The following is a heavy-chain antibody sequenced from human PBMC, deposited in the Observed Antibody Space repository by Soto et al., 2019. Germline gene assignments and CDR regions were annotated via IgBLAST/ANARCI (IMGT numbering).Heavy chain of an antibody. Sequence: EVHLLESGGGLIQPGGSLGLSCAASGFTFSTYAMNWVRQAPGKGLEWVSAITAGGTGTYYADSVKGRFTISRDNSKNTLYLHMNSLKAEDTALYYCAKGGGRYCTGGSCYSASWGQGTLVTVSS. D-gene: IGHD2-15*01. CDR3: AKGGGRYCTGGSCYSAS. J-gene: IGHJ4*02. CDR2: ITAGGTGT. V-gene: IGHV3-23*01. CDR1: GFTFSTYA.